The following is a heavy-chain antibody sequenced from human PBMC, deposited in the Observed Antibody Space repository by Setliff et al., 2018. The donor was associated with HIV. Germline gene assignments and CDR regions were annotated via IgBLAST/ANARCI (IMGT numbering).Heavy chain of an antibody. J-gene: IGHJ6*02. CDR2: ISAGNGNT. CDR3: ASIDCGGDCYSYYYYGMDV. V-gene: IGHV1-3*01. CDR1: GYTFSYA. D-gene: IGHD2-21*02. Sequence: ASVKVSCKASGYTFSYAMHWVRQAPGQRLEWMGWISAGNGNTKYSQKFQGRVTITRDTSASTAYMELSSLRSEDTAVYYCASIDCGGDCYSYYYYGMDVWGQGTTVTV.